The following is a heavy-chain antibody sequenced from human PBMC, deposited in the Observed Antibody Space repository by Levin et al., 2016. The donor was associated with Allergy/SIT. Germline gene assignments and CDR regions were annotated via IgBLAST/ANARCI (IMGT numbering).Heavy chain of an antibody. Sequence: GESLKISCKGSGYSFTSYWIGWVRQMPGKGLEWMGIIYPGDSDTRYSPSFQGQVTISADKSISTAYLQWSSLKASDTAMYYCARKAYSSGWGFVQPPPEHSDFGVDDAFDIWGQGTMVTVSS. V-gene: IGHV5-51*01. CDR2: IYPGDSDT. J-gene: IGHJ3*02. CDR3: ARKAYSSGWGFVQPPPEHSDFGVDDAFDI. D-gene: IGHD6-19*01. CDR1: GYSFTSYW.